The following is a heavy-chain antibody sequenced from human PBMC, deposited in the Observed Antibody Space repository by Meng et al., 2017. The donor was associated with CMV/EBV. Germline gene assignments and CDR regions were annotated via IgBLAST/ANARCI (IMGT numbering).Heavy chain of an antibody. Sequence: KAYGGTVSSYAISWVRQAPGQGLEWMGGIIPIFGTANYAQKFQGRVTITTDESTSTAYMELSSLRSEDTAVYYCARSIFGVVAYFDYWGQGTLVTVSS. J-gene: IGHJ4*02. V-gene: IGHV1-69*05. D-gene: IGHD3-3*01. CDR3: ARSIFGVVAYFDY. CDR2: IIPIFGTA. CDR1: GGTVSSYA.